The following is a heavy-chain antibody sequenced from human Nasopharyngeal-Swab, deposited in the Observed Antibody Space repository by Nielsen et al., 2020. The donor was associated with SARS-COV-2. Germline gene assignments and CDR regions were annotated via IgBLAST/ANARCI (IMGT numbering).Heavy chain of an antibody. J-gene: IGHJ6*02. CDR3: ARVRYSGYDSGLDV. Sequence: GESLKISCATSGFTFDDYALHWVRQAPGKGLEWVSGINWNGGSTSYAASVKGRFTISRDNAKNSLYLQMNTLRAEDTALYHCARVRYSGYDSGLDVWGQGTTVTVSS. CDR1: GFTFDDYA. D-gene: IGHD5-12*01. CDR2: INWNGGST. V-gene: IGHV3-20*01.